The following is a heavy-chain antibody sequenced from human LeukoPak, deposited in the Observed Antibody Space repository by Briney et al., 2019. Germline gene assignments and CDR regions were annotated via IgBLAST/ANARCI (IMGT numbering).Heavy chain of an antibody. CDR2: IKSNTDGGTT. Sequence: GGSLRLSCAASGFTFSDAWVSWVRQTPGKGLEWVGRIKSNTDGGTTDFAAPVKGRFTISRDDSENALYLQMNSLKTEDTAVYYCTTQLLYEHNFDYWGQGTLVTVSS. CDR3: TTQLLYEHNFDY. J-gene: IGHJ4*02. CDR1: GFTFSDAW. V-gene: IGHV3-15*01. D-gene: IGHD2-2*02.